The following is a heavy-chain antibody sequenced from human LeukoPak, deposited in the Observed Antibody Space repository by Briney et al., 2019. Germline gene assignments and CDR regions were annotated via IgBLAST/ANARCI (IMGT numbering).Heavy chain of an antibody. D-gene: IGHD5-24*01. CDR2: IYYSGST. Sequence: SETLSLTCTVSGGSISNYYWSWVRQPPGKGLEWIGYIYYSGSTNYNPSPKSRVTISVDTSKNQFSLKLSSVTAADTAVYYCARAWPKGIGRWFDPWGQGTLVTVSS. J-gene: IGHJ5*02. CDR3: ARAWPKGIGRWFDP. V-gene: IGHV4-59*12. CDR1: GGSISNYY.